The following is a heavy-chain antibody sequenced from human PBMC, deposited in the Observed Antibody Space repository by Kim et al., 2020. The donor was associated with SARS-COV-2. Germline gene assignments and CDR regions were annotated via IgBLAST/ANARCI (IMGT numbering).Heavy chain of an antibody. D-gene: IGHD3-22*01. Sequence: GGSLRLSCAASGFTFSSYAMSWVRQAPGKGLEWVSAISGSGGSTYYADSVKGRFTISRDNSKNTLYLQMNSLRAEDTAVYYCAKGISTLEYYYDSSGYYDNFDYWGQGTLVTVSS. J-gene: IGHJ4*02. V-gene: IGHV3-23*01. CDR3: AKGISTLEYYYDSSGYYDNFDY. CDR2: ISGSGGST. CDR1: GFTFSSYA.